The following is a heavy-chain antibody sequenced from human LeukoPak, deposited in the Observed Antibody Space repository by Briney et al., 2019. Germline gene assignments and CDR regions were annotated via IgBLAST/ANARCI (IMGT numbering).Heavy chain of an antibody. CDR2: INPNSGGT. V-gene: IGHV1-2*02. Sequence: GASVKVSCKASGYTFTGYYMHWMRQAPGQGLEWMGWINPNSGGTNYAQKFQGRVTMTRDTSISTAYMELSRLRSDDTAVYYCARAPRRYSSSWFYWGQGTLVTVSS. D-gene: IGHD6-13*01. CDR3: ARAPRRYSSSWFY. J-gene: IGHJ4*02. CDR1: GYTFTGYY.